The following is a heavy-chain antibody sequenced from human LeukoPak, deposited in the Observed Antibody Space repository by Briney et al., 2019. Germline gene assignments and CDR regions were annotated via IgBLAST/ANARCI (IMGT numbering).Heavy chain of an antibody. D-gene: IGHD5-24*01. J-gene: IGHJ3*02. CDR2: IYTSGST. Sequence: SGTLSLTCTVSGGSLSSSRYYWGWVRQPPGRGLEWLGRIYTSGSTNYNPSLKSRVTMSVDTSKNQFSLRLSSVTAADTAVYYCARGIGMATTHHAFDIWGQGTMVTVSS. CDR1: GGSLSSSRYY. CDR3: ARGIGMATTHHAFDI. V-gene: IGHV4-39*07.